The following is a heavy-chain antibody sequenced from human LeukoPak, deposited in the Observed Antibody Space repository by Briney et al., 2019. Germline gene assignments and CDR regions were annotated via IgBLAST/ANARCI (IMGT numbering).Heavy chain of an antibody. CDR1: GYSISSGYY. D-gene: IGHD1-26*01. V-gene: IGHV4-38-2*02. CDR2: IYHSGST. Sequence: SETLSLTCTVSGYSISSGYYWGWIRQPPGKGLEWIGSIYHSGSTYYNPSLKSRVTISVDTSKNQFSLKLSSVTAADTAVYYCARAPSGSFEYFQHWGQGTLVTVSS. J-gene: IGHJ1*01. CDR3: ARAPSGSFEYFQH.